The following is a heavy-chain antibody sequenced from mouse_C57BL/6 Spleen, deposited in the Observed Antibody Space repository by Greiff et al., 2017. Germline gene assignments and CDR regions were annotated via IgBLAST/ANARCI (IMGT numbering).Heavy chain of an antibody. J-gene: IGHJ3*01. CDR3: AREHDGYSWFAY. V-gene: IGHV1-54*01. Sequence: QVQLQQSGAELVRPGTSVKVSCTASGYAFTNYLIEWVKQRPGQGLEWIGVINPGSGGTNYNEKFKGKATLTADKSSSTAYMQLSSLTSEDSAVYFCAREHDGYSWFAYWGQGTLVTVSA. D-gene: IGHD2-3*01. CDR2: INPGSGGT. CDR1: GYAFTNYL.